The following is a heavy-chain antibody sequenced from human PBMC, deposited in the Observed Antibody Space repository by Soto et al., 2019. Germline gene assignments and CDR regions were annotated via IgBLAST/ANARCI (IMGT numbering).Heavy chain of an antibody. CDR3: TRDGDFYGMNV. CDR2: ATSQAFAGTT. J-gene: IGHJ6*02. D-gene: IGHD3-3*01. CDR1: GYSSDDHS. Sequence: GGSLRLSCTFCGYSSDDHSLTWVRQAPGTGRDWVAFATSQAFAGTTDYAASGKGRFTISSDDSTTLAFLQYNSLQTEYTAIYYCTRDGDFYGMNVWRQGTRVTVSS. V-gene: IGHV3-49*04.